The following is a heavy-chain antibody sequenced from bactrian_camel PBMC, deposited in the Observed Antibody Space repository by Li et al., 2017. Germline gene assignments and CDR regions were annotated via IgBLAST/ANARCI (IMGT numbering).Heavy chain of an antibody. Sequence: HVQLVESGGGSVEAGGSLRLSCTASGATASDYCMGWFRQAPGKERGAVAFIDSDATTAYADFVKGRFTISLDNEKNTLYLQMDSLDPEDTAMYYCTADTEKASLATIAQFAAYEGHGTQVTVS. J-gene: IGHJ4*01. V-gene: IGHV3S53*01. CDR2: IDSDATT. D-gene: IGHD4*01. CDR1: GATASDYC.